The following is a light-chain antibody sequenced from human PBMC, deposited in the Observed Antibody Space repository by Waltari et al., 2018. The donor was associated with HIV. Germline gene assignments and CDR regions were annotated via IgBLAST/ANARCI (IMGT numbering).Light chain of an antibody. V-gene: IGLV2-14*01. Sequence: QSALTQPASVSGSPGQSITISCTGTSSAVGSYDYVSWYQQHPSKPPQLMYYEVRSPSSVADQRFCGSKSGNTALLTISVHPADDEDDYYCRSYTSRNTHVFGTGTKVTVL. CDR3: RSYTSRNTHV. J-gene: IGLJ1*01. CDR2: EVR. CDR1: SSAVGSYDY.